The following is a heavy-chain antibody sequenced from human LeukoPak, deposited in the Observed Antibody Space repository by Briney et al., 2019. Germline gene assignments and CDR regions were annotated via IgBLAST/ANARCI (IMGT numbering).Heavy chain of an antibody. V-gene: IGHV3-23*01. J-gene: IGHJ4*02. Sequence: GGSLRLSCAASGFIFTNYAMSWVRLAPGKGLEWVSALSHTGGSTYYADSVRGRFTISRDTSKNTLYLQMNSLRAEDTAVYYCAKESVLREVWFGGEIDYWGQGTLVTVSS. CDR3: AKESVLREVWFGGEIDY. CDR1: GFIFTNYA. CDR2: LSHTGGST. D-gene: IGHD3-10*01.